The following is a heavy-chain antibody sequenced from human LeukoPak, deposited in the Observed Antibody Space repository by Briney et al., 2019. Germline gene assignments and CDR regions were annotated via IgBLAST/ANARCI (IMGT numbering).Heavy chain of an antibody. D-gene: IGHD3-22*01. CDR1: GGSFSGYY. Sequence: SETLSLTCAVYGGSFSGYYWSWIRQPPGKGLEWIGEINHSGSTNYNPSLKSRVTISVDTSKNQFSLKLSSVTAADTAVYYCARSRYYASSGRYYFDYWGQGTLVTVSS. V-gene: IGHV4-34*01. CDR3: ARSRYYASSGRYYFDY. CDR2: INHSGST. J-gene: IGHJ4*02.